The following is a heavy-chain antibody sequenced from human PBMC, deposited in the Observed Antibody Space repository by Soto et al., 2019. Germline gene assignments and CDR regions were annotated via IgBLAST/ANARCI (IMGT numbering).Heavy chain of an antibody. V-gene: IGHV1-3*01. CDR2: INAGNGNA. Sequence: ASVKVSCKASGYTFTSYAIHWVRQAPGQRLEWMGWINAGNGNAKYSQKFQGRVTITRDTSASTAYVELSSLSSDDTAVYYCGRASYYYESSGYYPDYWGQGTLVTVS. D-gene: IGHD3-22*01. CDR1: GYTFTSYA. CDR3: GRASYYYESSGYYPDY. J-gene: IGHJ4*02.